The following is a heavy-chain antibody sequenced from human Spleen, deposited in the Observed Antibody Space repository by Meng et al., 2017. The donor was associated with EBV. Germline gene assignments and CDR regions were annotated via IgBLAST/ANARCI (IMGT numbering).Heavy chain of an antibody. CDR1: GVSVSGFY. CDR3: ARGRTVARSPWSDP. J-gene: IGHJ5*02. V-gene: IGHV4-34*01. D-gene: IGHD6-6*01. CDR2: SNHSGST. Sequence: QAQLHQWGPVGLEPARTLAPTCAVYGVSVSGFYWIWIRQSPEKGLEWIGESNHSGSTTYNPSLKSRVTISVDTSKDQFSLRLTSVTAADTAIYYCARGRTVARSPWSDPWGQGTLVTVSS.